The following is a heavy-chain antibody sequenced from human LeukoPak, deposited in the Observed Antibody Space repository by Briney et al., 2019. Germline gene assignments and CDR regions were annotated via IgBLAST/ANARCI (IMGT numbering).Heavy chain of an antibody. D-gene: IGHD3-22*01. CDR3: AKGHNGYYPYYCDY. V-gene: IGHV3-23*01. Sequence: GGSLRLSCAASGFTLSNCAMTWVRQAPGKGLEWVSSISSTGSSTYYADSVKGRFTISRDNSKDTQHLQMNTLRVEDTAIYYCAKGHNGYYPYYCDYWGQRTLVTVSS. CDR2: ISSTGSST. J-gene: IGHJ4*02. CDR1: GFTLSNCA.